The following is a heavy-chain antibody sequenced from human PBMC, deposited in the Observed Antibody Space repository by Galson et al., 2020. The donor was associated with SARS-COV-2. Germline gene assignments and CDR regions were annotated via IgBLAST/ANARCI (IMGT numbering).Heavy chain of an antibody. Sequence: KMSGPTLVKPTQTLTLTCSFSGFSLSTRGVGVAWIRQPPGKALEWLAFIYWDGDKRYSPFLENRLTITKDTSKNEVVLTMTYMDPVDTATYYCAHGSRFGVNWFDPWCQGPLVTDSS. CDR2: IYWDGDK. D-gene: IGHD3-10*01. V-gene: IGHV2-5*02. CDR3: AHGSRFGVNWFDP. J-gene: IGHJ5*02. CDR1: GFSLSTRGVG.